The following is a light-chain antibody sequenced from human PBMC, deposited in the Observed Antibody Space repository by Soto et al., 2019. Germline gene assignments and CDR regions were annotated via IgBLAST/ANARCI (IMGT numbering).Light chain of an antibody. CDR2: DAS. J-gene: IGKJ4*01. Sequence: ELVLTQSPGTLSLSPGERAALSCRASQSVSSYLAWYHQKPGQAPRLLIYDASNRATGIPARFSGSGSGTDFPLTISRLEPEDVAFYYCQQRSNWPPLTFGGGTKVEIK. CDR3: QQRSNWPPLT. CDR1: QSVSSY. V-gene: IGKV3-11*01.